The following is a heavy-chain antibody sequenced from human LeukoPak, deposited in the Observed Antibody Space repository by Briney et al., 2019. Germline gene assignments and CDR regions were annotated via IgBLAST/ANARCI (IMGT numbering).Heavy chain of an antibody. J-gene: IGHJ4*02. CDR1: GFTFSSYG. Sequence: GGSLRLSCAASGFTFSSYGMHWVRQAPGKGLEWVAVIWYDGSNKYYADSVKGRFTISRDNSKNTLYLQMNSLRAEDTAVYYCARVSFYSRYFDYWGQGTLVTVSS. D-gene: IGHD2/OR15-2a*01. V-gene: IGHV3-33*08. CDR2: IWYDGSNK. CDR3: ARVSFYSRYFDY.